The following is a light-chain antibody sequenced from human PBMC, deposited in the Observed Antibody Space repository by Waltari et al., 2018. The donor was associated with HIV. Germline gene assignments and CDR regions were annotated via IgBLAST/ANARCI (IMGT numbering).Light chain of an antibody. V-gene: IGLV2-23*02. J-gene: IGLJ2*01. Sequence: QSALTQPASVSGSPGQSISISCTEASSDIGNSNLVSWYQPHTGRAPKLLIFEVTKRPSGVSNCFSCSKAGNPASLTISDLQAEDEADYYCCSYASSGTLVVFGGGTRVTVL. CDR1: SSDIGNSNL. CDR2: EVT. CDR3: CSYASSGTLVV.